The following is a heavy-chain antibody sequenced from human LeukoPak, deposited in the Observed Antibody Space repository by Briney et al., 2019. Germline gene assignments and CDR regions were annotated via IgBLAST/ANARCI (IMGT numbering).Heavy chain of an antibody. Sequence: SGGSLRLSCAASGSTFSSYSMNWVRQAPGKGLEWVSSISSSSSYIYYADSVKGRFTISRDNAKNSMYLQMNSLRAEDTAVYYCASRLTYSGSYYGVDYWGQGTLVTVSP. J-gene: IGHJ4*02. D-gene: IGHD1-26*01. V-gene: IGHV3-21*01. CDR2: ISSSSSYI. CDR1: GSTFSSYS. CDR3: ASRLTYSGSYYGVDY.